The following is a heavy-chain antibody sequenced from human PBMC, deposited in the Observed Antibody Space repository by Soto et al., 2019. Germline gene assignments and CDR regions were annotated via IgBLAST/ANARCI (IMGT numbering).Heavy chain of an antibody. D-gene: IGHD5-12*01. CDR1: GFTFSSYG. CDR2: IWHDGSNK. Sequence: LSLSCAASGFTFSSYGMHWVRQAPGKGLEWVAVIWHDGSNKYYADSVKGRFTISRDNSKNTLYLQMNSLRAEDTAVYYCARDHGTYSGYDYPFGYWGQGTLVTVSS. J-gene: IGHJ4*02. CDR3: ARDHGTYSGYDYPFGY. V-gene: IGHV3-33*01.